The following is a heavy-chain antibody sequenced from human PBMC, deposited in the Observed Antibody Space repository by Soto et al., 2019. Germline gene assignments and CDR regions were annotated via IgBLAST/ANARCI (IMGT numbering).Heavy chain of an antibody. Sequence: GGSLRLSCAASGFTFSSYWMHWVRQVPGKGMEWVSKIDTDGSMTDYADSVKGRFTVSRDNAKNSLYLQMNSLRVEDTAVYHCASLSAPVDYWGQGTLVTVYS. CDR2: IDTDGSMT. CDR3: ASLSAPVDY. V-gene: IGHV3-74*01. J-gene: IGHJ4*02. CDR1: GFTFSSYW. D-gene: IGHD2-2*01.